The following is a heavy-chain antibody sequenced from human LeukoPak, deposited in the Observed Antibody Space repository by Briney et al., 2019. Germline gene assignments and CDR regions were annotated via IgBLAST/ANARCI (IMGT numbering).Heavy chain of an antibody. Sequence: KPSETLSLTCAVYGGSFSGYYWSWIRQPPGKGLEWIGEINHSGSTNYNPSLKTRVTISVDTSANQFSLKLNSVTAADTAVYYCARHDIIGYFDYWGQGTLATVSS. V-gene: IGHV4-34*01. CDR2: INHSGST. D-gene: IGHD1-20*01. CDR1: GGSFSGYY. CDR3: ARHDIIGYFDY. J-gene: IGHJ4*02.